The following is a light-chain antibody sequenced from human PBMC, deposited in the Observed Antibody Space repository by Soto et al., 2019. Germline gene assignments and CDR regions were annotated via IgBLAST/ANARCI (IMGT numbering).Light chain of an antibody. V-gene: IGKV3-11*01. J-gene: IGKJ5*01. CDR3: QQRNIWPPVT. CDR2: GSF. Sequence: PGERDTLSCRASPSVTNYLAWYQQKPCQPPRLLIYGSFNRAAGIPARFSGSGSGTDFTLTISSLEPEDSAVYYCQQRNIWPPVTFGQGTRLEI. CDR1: PSVTNY.